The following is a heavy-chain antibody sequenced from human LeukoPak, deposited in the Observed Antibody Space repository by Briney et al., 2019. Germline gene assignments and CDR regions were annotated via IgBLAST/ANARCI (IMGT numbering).Heavy chain of an antibody. Sequence: GGSLRLSCAASGFAISDYSMNWVRQAPGKGLEWVSSISSGSDHIYYADSVRGRFTISRDNAKNSLYLQMDSLRAEDTAVFFCARNDYSTSSGYDSWGQGTLVTVSS. CDR1: GFAISDYS. J-gene: IGHJ4*02. D-gene: IGHD6-6*01. CDR3: ARNDYSTSSGYDS. V-gene: IGHV3-21*01. CDR2: ISSGSDHI.